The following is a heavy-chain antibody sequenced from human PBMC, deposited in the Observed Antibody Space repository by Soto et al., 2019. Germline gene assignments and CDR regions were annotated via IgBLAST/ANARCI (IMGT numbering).Heavy chain of an antibody. CDR1: GFTFSTYA. V-gene: IGHV3-23*01. D-gene: IGHD2-21*02. CDR3: AKRLTGAGVTSNLDX. Sequence: GGSLRLSCAASGFTFSTYAMSWVRQAPGKGLEWVSCLSGSGYSTCYAYSVKVRVTISRDNSKKTLYLQMNSLRAEETAVYYCAKRLTGAGVTSNLDXWGQVTLFTVSX. CDR2: LSGSGYST. J-gene: IGHJ4*02.